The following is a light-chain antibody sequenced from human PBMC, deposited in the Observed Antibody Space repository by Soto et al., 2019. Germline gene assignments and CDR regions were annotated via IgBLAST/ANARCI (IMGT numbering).Light chain of an antibody. CDR2: EGS. CDR3: FSYAGSSTYV. J-gene: IGLJ1*01. CDR1: ISDVGSYNL. Sequence: QALLAQHPSVSGSPGQSVTISCAGTISDVGSYNLVSWYQNHPGKAPKLMIYEGSKRPSGVSNRFSGSKSGNTASLTISGLQAADEADYFCFSYAGSSTYVFGTGNKVTVL. V-gene: IGLV2-23*01.